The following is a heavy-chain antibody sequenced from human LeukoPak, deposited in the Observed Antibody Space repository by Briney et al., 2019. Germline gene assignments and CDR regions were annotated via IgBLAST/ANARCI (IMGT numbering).Heavy chain of an antibody. CDR2: IYHSGST. J-gene: IGHJ4*02. D-gene: IGHD3-10*01. CDR1: GYSISSGYY. Sequence: SETLSLTCTVSGYSISSGYYWGWIRQPPGKGLEWIGSIYHSGSTYYNPSLKSRVTISVDTSKNQFSLKLSSVTAADTAVYYCASSGSYFQADYWGQGILVTVSS. V-gene: IGHV4-38-2*02. CDR3: ASSGSYFQADY.